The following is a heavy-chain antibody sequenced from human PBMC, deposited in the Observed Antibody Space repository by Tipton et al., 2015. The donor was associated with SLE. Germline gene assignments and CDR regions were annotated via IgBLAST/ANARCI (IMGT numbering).Heavy chain of an antibody. D-gene: IGHD2-2*02. CDR2: IYYSGST. J-gene: IGHJ3*02. CDR1: GGSISSSSYY. V-gene: IGHV4-39*07. CDR3: AREAVDKDGAIDI. Sequence: TLSLTCTVSGGSISSSSYYWGWIRQPPGKGLEWIGSIYYSGSTYYNPSLKSRVTISLDTSKNQFSLRLTSVTAADTAVYYCAREAVDKDGAIDIWGQGTSVIVSS.